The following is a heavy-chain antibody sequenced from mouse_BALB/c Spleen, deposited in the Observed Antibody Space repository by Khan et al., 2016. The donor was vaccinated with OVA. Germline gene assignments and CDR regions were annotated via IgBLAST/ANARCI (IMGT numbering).Heavy chain of an antibody. Sequence: QIQLVQSGPELKKPGETVKISCKASGYTFTNYGMTWVKQAPGKGLKWMGWINTYTGEPTYADDFKGRFACSLVTSATTAPLQINNLKNEDTATXFCARVGNSWYFDVWGAETAVTVSS. V-gene: IGHV9-3-1*01. CDR1: GYTFTNYG. CDR2: INTYTGEP. CDR3: ARVGNSWYFDV. D-gene: IGHD2-1*01. J-gene: IGHJ1*01.